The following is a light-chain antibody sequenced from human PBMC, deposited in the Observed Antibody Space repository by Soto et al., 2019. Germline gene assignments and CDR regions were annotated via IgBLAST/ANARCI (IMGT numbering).Light chain of an antibody. V-gene: IGLV1-51*01. CDR1: XSNIGNNY. J-gene: IGLJ3*02. CDR3: GTWDSSLSAEV. Sequence: QSLLTQPXSXSXXXXXXVTXXCSGSXSNIGNNYVSWYQQLPGTAPKLLIYDNNKRPSGIPDRFSGSKSGTSATLGITGLQTGDEADYYCGTWDSSLSAEVFGGGTKLTVL. CDR2: DNN.